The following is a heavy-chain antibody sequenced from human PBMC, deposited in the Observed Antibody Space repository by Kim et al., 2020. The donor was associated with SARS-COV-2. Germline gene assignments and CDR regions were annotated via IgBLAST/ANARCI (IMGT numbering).Heavy chain of an antibody. J-gene: IGHJ4*02. CDR1: GFTVSSNY. CDR3: ARDRGWELPYGVYFDY. D-gene: IGHD1-26*01. CDR2: IYSGGST. V-gene: IGHV3-53*01. Sequence: RGSLRLSCAASGFTVSSNYMSWVRQAPGKGLEWVSVIYSGGSTYYADSVKGRFTISRDNSKNTLYLQMNSLRAEDTAVYYCARDRGWELPYGVYFDYWGQGTLVTVSS.